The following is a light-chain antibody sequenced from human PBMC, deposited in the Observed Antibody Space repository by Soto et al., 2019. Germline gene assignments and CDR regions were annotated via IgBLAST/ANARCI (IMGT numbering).Light chain of an antibody. Sequence: DIQMTQSPSSLSASVGDTVTITCRASQSISFYLNWYQQKPGKAPKVLIYSASRLQTGVPSRFSGSGSGTDFTLTISSLQPEDFATYFCQQSSSTPPEYTFGQGTKLEIK. CDR1: QSISFY. V-gene: IGKV1-39*01. CDR2: SAS. J-gene: IGKJ2*01. CDR3: QQSSSTPPEYT.